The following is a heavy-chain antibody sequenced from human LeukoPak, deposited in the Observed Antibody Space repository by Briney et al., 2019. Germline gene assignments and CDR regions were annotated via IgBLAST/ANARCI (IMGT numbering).Heavy chain of an antibody. Sequence: SETLSLTCTVSGGSISSYYWSWIRQPPGKGLEWIGYIYYSGSTNYNPSLKSRVTISVDTSKNQFSLKLSSVTAADTAVYYCASGLPFDYWGQGTLVTVSS. CDR3: ASGLPFDY. V-gene: IGHV4-59*01. CDR1: GGSISSYY. J-gene: IGHJ4*02. CDR2: IYYSGST. D-gene: IGHD5-12*01.